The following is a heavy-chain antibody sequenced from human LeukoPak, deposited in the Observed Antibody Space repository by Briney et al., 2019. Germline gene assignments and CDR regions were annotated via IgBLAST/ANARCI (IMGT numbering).Heavy chain of an antibody. D-gene: IGHD3-22*01. J-gene: IGHJ3*02. CDR2: ITTGGSSI. V-gene: IGHV3-48*01. CDR1: GFTFSAYA. Sequence: PGGSLRLSCAASGFTFSAYAMAWVRQAPGKGLECVSHITTGGSSIFYADSVKGRFTISRDNSKNTLYLQMNSLRAEDTAVYYCARMRSGYYKYDAFDIWGQGTMVTVSS. CDR3: ARMRSGYYKYDAFDI.